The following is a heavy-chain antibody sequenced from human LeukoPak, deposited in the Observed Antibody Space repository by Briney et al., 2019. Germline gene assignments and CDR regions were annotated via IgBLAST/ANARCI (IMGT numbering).Heavy chain of an antibody. Sequence: SETLSLTCTVSGGSISSYYWSWIRQPAGKGLEWIGRIYTSGSTNYNPSLKSRVTMSVDTSKNQFSLKLSSVTAADTAVYYCARVNIVVVPAAMTTPFGAFDIWGQGTTVTVSS. V-gene: IGHV4-4*07. CDR3: ARVNIVVVPAAMTTPFGAFDI. J-gene: IGHJ3*02. CDR1: GGSISSYY. D-gene: IGHD2-2*01. CDR2: IYTSGST.